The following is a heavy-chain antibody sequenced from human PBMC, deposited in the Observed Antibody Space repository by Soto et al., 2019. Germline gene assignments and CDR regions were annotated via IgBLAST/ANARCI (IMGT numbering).Heavy chain of an antibody. Sequence: ASVKVSCKASGYTFTSYGISWVRQAPGQGLEWMGWISAYNGNTNYAQKLQGRVTMTTDTSTSTAYMELRSLRSDDTAVYYCARDEYYYDSSGYYFPDYWGQGTLVTVSS. CDR1: GYTFTSYG. CDR3: ARDEYYYDSSGYYFPDY. D-gene: IGHD3-22*01. V-gene: IGHV1-18*01. CDR2: ISAYNGNT. J-gene: IGHJ4*02.